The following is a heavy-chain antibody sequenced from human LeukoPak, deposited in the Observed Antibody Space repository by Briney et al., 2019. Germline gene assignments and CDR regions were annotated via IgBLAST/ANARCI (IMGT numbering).Heavy chain of an antibody. D-gene: IGHD1-14*01. V-gene: IGHV4-34*01. Sequence: KASETLSLTCAVYGGSFSGYYWSWIRQPPGKGLEWIGEINHSGSTNYNPSLKSRVTISVDTSKNQFSLKLSSVTAADTAVYYCARGTAGSALKKTGNWFDPWGQGTLVTVSS. CDR3: ARGTAGSALKKTGNWFDP. CDR2: INHSGST. J-gene: IGHJ5*02. CDR1: GGSFSGYY.